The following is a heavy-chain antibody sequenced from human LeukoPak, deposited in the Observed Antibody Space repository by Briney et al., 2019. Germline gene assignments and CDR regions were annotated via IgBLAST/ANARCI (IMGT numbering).Heavy chain of an antibody. CDR1: GFTFSDYY. CDR2: ISSSGSTI. CDR3: ARDPSLVGATQYYFDY. Sequence: GGSLRLSCAASGFTFSDYYMSWIRQAPGKGLEWVSYISSSGSTIYYADSVKGRFTISRDNAKNSLYLQMNSLRAEDTAVYYCARDPSLVGATQYYFDYWGQGTLVTVSP. D-gene: IGHD1-26*01. V-gene: IGHV3-11*01. J-gene: IGHJ4*02.